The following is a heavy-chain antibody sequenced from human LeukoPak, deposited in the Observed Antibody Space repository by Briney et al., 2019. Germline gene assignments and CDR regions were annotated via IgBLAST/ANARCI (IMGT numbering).Heavy chain of an antibody. CDR3: ARHGSGSYRQDY. J-gene: IGHJ4*02. CDR1: GGSISSNNW. Sequence: SETLSLTCAVSGGSISSNNWWSWVRQPPGEGLEWIGEIYHSGRTNYNPSLKSRVTISVDESKNQFSLKLSSVTAADTAVYYCARHGSGSYRQDYWGQGTLVTVSS. D-gene: IGHD3-10*01. CDR2: IYHSGRT. V-gene: IGHV4-4*02.